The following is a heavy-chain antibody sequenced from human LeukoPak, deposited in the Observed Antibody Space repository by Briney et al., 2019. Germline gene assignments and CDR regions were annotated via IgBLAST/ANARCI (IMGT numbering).Heavy chain of an antibody. V-gene: IGHV4-34*01. CDR2: INHSGST. CDR1: GGSFSGYY. CDR3: ARGRWRMDV. Sequence: SGTLSLTCAVYGGSFSGYYWSWIRQPPGKGLEWIGEINHSGSTNYNPSLKSRVTISVDTSKNQFSLKLSSVTAADTAVYYCARGRWRMDVWGQGTTVTVSS. D-gene: IGHD5-24*01. J-gene: IGHJ6*02.